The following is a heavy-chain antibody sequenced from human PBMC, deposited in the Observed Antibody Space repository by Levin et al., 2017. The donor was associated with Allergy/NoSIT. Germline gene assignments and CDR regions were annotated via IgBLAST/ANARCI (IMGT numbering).Heavy chain of an antibody. D-gene: IGHD3-9*01. CDR1: GGSISSSISY. CDR2: IYNSGST. V-gene: IGHV4-39*01. J-gene: IGHJ4*02. CDR3: ARQCYDILTGYYNFDY. Sequence: GSLRLSCTVSGGSISSSISYWGWIRQAPGTGLEWIGSIYNSGSTYYNPSLKSRVTTSVDTSKNQFSLKLSSVTAADTAVYYCARQCYDILTGYYNFDYWGQGTLVTASS.